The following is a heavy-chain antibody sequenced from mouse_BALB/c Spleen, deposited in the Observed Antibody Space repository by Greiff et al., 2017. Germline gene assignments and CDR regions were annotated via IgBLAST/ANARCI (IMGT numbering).Heavy chain of an antibody. CDR2: INPGSGGT. V-gene: IGHV1-54*01. J-gene: IGHJ3*01. D-gene: IGHD2-14*01. CDR1: GYAFTNYL. CDR3: ARNYRSDVLWFAY. Sequence: QVQLKQSGAELVRPGTSVKVSCKASGYAFTNYLIEWVKQRPGQGLEWIGVINPGSGGTDYNEKFKGKATLTADKSSSTAYMQLSSLTSDDSAVYFCARNYRSDVLWFAYWGQGTLVTVSA.